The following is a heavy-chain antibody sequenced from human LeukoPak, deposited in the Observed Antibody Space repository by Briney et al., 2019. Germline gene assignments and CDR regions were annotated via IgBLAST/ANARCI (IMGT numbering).Heavy chain of an antibody. CDR1: GGSFSGYY. D-gene: IGHD5-18*01. Sequence: SETLSLTCAVYGGSFSGYYWSWIRQPPGKGLEWIGEINHSGSTNYNPSLKSRVTISVDTSKNQFSLKLSSVTAADTAVYYCARGGYSYGYTDWYFDLWGRGTLVTVSS. CDR2: INHSGST. J-gene: IGHJ2*01. CDR3: ARGGYSYGYTDWYFDL. V-gene: IGHV4-34*01.